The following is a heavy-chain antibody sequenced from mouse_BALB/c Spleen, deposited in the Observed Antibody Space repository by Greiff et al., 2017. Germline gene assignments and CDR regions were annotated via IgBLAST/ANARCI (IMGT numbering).Heavy chain of an antibody. J-gene: IGHJ4*01. V-gene: IGHV14-3*02. CDR2: IDPANGNT. D-gene: IGHD4-1*02. CDR1: GFNIKDTY. CDR3: ARQLGGYYAMDY. Sequence: EVQLHQSGAELVKPGASVKLSCTASGFNIKDTYMHWVKQRPEQGLEWIGRIDPANGNTKYDPKFQGKATITADTSSNTAYLQLSSLTSEDTAVYYCARQLGGYYAMDYWGQGTSVTVSS.